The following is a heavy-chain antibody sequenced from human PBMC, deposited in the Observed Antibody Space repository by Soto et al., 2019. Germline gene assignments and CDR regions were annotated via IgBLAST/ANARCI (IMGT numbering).Heavy chain of an antibody. CDR2: ISYDGSNK. CDR1: GFTFSSYA. J-gene: IGHJ6*02. D-gene: IGHD3-10*01. Sequence: GGSLRLSCAASGFTFSSYAMHWVRQAPGKGLEWVAVISYDGSNKYYADSVKGRFTISRDNSKNTLYLQMNSLRAEDTAVYYCARDSGSGSSAYYYYYYGMDVWGQGTTVTVSS. V-gene: IGHV3-30-3*01. CDR3: ARDSGSGSSAYYYYYYGMDV.